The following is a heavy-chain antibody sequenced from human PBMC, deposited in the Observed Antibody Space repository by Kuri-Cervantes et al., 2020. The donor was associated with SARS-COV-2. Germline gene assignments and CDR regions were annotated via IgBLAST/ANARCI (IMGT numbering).Heavy chain of an antibody. V-gene: IGHV1-58*01. CDR1: GFTFTSSA. CDR2: IVVGSGNT. J-gene: IGHJ6*02. Sequence: SVKVSCKASGFTFTSSAVQWVRQARGQRLEWIGWIVVGSGNTTYAQKFQERVTITRDMSTSTAYMELSSLRSEDTAVYYCAADYGGNTYYYYYGMDVWGQGTTVTVSS. D-gene: IGHD4-23*01. CDR3: AADYGGNTYYYYYGMDV.